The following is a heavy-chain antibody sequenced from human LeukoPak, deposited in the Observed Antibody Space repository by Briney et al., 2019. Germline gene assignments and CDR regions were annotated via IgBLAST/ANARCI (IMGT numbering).Heavy chain of an antibody. D-gene: IGHD6-19*01. J-gene: IGHJ3*02. Sequence: SETLSLTCTVSGGSISSSSYYWGWIRQPPGKGLEWIGSIYYSGSTYYNPSLKSRVTISVATSKNQFSLKLSSVTAADTAVYYCARGKVAVAATDDAFEIWGQGTIVTVSS. CDR3: ARGKVAVAATDDAFEI. CDR1: GGSISSSSYY. CDR2: IYYSGST. V-gene: IGHV4-39*01.